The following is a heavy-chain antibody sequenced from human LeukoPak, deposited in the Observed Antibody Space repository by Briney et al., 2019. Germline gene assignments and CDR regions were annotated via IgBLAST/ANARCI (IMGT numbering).Heavy chain of an antibody. CDR1: GYTFTGYY. CDR3: ARDMPIAVAGIYYYYYGMDV. D-gene: IGHD6-19*01. J-gene: IGHJ6*02. Sequence: ASVKVSCKASGYTFTGYYMHWVRQAPGQGLEWMGWINPNSGGTNYAQKFQGWVTMTRDTSISTAYMELSRLRSDDTAVYYCARDMPIAVAGIYYYYYGMDVWGQGTTVTVSS. CDR2: INPNSGGT. V-gene: IGHV1-2*04.